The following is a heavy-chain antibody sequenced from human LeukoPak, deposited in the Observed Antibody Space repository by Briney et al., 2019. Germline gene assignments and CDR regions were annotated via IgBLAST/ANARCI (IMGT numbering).Heavy chain of an antibody. CDR3: AKDSGSYFDFQH. V-gene: IGHV3-23*01. Sequence: GGSLRLSCAASGFTFSSYAMSWVRQGPGKGLEWVSVISNSGGSTYYAESVKGRFTISRDNSKNTLYLQMNSLRAEDTAVYYCAKDSGSYFDFQHWGQGTLVTVSS. D-gene: IGHD1-26*01. CDR2: ISNSGGST. CDR1: GFTFSSYA. J-gene: IGHJ1*01.